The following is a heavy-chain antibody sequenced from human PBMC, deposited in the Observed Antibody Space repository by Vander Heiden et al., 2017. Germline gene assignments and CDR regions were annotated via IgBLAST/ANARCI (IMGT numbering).Heavy chain of an antibody. CDR1: GESVSSKRAA. D-gene: IGHD6-19*01. CDR2: TYYRSKWYS. V-gene: IGHV6-1*01. J-gene: IGHJ4*02. Sequence: QVHLQQSGPGLVKLSQTLSLTCAISGESVSSKRAAWNWIRQTPSRGLEWLGRTYYRSKWYSEYEVSLKGRITINPDTSKNQFSLQLNSVSPEDTAVYYCARLAVAGKGGEFDSWGQGTLVTVSS. CDR3: ARLAVAGKGGEFDS.